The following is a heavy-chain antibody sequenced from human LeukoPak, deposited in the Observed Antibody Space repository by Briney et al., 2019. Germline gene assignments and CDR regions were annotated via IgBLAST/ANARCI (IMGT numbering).Heavy chain of an antibody. CDR2: ISGSGGST. J-gene: IGHJ4*02. D-gene: IGHD6-19*01. CDR1: GFTFSSYA. V-gene: IGHV3-23*01. Sequence: GGSLRLSCAASGFTFSSYAMSWVRQAPGKGLEWVSAISGSGGSTYYADSVKGRFTISRDSSKNTLYLQMNSLRAEDTAVYYCAKVPRAVAISRYDYWGQGTLVTVSS. CDR3: AKVPRAVAISRYDY.